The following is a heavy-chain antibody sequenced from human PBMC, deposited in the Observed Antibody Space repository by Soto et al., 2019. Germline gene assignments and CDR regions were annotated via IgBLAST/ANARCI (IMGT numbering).Heavy chain of an antibody. CDR3: AREEGGGYDHRWFDP. CDR2: IYYSGST. V-gene: IGHV4-31*03. J-gene: IGHJ5*02. D-gene: IGHD5-12*01. CDR1: GGSISSGGYY. Sequence: QVQLQESGPGLVKPSQTLSLTCTVSGGSISSGGYYWSWIRQHPGKGLEWIGYIYYSGSTSYHPSLKGRVTISVDTSKNQFSLKLSSVTAADTAVYYCAREEGGGYDHRWFDPWGQGTLVTVSS.